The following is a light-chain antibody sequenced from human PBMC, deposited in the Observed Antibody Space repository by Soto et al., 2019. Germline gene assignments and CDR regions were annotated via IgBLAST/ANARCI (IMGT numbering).Light chain of an antibody. Sequence: DIHLTQSPSFLSASVGDRVTITCRASQGISTYLAWYQQKPGKAPNLLNYAASTLQSGVPSRFTGTGSWTEFTLAISSLQPEDFANYYCQKLNNYPRSSGPGTKVDVK. CDR3: QKLNNYPRS. J-gene: IGKJ3*01. V-gene: IGKV1-9*01. CDR1: QGISTY. CDR2: AAS.